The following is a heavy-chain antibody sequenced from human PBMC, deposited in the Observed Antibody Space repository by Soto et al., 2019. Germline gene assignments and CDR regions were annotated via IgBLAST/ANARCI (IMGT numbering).Heavy chain of an antibody. V-gene: IGHV3-53*04. CDR1: GIPVSSNY. CDR2: LHSGGDT. J-gene: IGHJ6*02. CDR3: ARDGPYYYASRMDV. D-gene: IGHD3-10*01. Sequence: EVQMVESGGGLVKPGGSLRLSCVASGIPVSSNYMTWVRQAPGKGLEWVSVLHSGGDTYYANSVKGRFTISRHDSTNTLFLQMNSLTAEDTAVYYCARDGPYYYASRMDVWGQGTTVTVSS.